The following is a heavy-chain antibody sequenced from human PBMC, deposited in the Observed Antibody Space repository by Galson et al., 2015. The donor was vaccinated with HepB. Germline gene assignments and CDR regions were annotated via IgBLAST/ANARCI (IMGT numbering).Heavy chain of an antibody. Sequence: SLRLSCAASGFTFSDYYMSWIRQAPGKGLEWVSYISSSSSYTNYADSVKGRFTISRDSAKNSLYLQMNSLRAEDTAVYYCARETGIDCSGGSCYSYFDLWGRGTLVTVSS. CDR2: ISSSSSYT. D-gene: IGHD2-15*01. CDR1: GFTFSDYY. V-gene: IGHV3-11*06. J-gene: IGHJ2*01. CDR3: ARETGIDCSGGSCYSYFDL.